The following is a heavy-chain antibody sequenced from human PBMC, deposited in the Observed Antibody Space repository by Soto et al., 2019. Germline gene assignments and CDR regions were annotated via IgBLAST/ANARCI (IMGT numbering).Heavy chain of an antibody. J-gene: IGHJ4*02. CDR1: GLTFSRYE. Sequence: GWYLRLSCAHPGLTFSRYEMNWFRQAPFQVTEWVSYISGSGSTIYYADSLKGRFTISRDNAKNSLYLQMNSLRAEDTAVYYCARDSTKYSSGWYGAPFDYWGQAILVTTSS. CDR3: ARDSTKYSSGWYGAPFDY. V-gene: IGHV3-48*03. D-gene: IGHD6-19*01. CDR2: ISGSGSTI.